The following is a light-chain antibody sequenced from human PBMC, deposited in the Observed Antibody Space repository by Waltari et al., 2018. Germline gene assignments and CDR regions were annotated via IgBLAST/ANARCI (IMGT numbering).Light chain of an antibody. CDR2: ETS. J-gene: IGKJ4*01. CDR1: QSVSRY. V-gene: IGKV3-11*01. Sequence: EIVLTQSPATLSLSPGERATLSCRASQSVSRYLGWYQQKPVQAPRLLIYETSNRATGIPGRFSGSGSGTDFTLTISSLEPDDFAVYYCQQRSTWPLTFGGGTKVEIK. CDR3: QQRSTWPLT.